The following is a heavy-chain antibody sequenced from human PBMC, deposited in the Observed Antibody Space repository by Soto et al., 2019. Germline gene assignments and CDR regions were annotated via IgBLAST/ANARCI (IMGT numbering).Heavy chain of an antibody. V-gene: IGHV4-31*03. CDR3: ARGSSIAGLYYGMDV. J-gene: IGHJ6*02. D-gene: IGHD6-6*01. Sequence: QVQLQESGPGLVKPSQTLSLTCTVSGGSISSGGYYWTWIRQHPGKGLEWIGYNYYSGITYYNPSLENRVTISLDTSKNQFSLKLRSVTAADTAVYYCARGSSIAGLYYGMDVWGQGTTVTVSS. CDR2: NYYSGIT. CDR1: GGSISSGGYY.